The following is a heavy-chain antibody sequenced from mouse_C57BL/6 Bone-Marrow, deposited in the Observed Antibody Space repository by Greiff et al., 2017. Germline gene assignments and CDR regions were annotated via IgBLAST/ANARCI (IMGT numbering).Heavy chain of an antibody. D-gene: IGHD1-1*01. Sequence: VQLQQSGTELVKPGASVKLSCKASGYTFTSYWMHWVKQRPGQGLEWIGNISTSNGGTNYNEQFKSKATLPVDKSSSTAYMQLSSLTSEDSAVYYCERSTVVSHGDYFDYWGQGTTLTVSS. J-gene: IGHJ2*01. CDR1: GYTFTSYW. CDR3: ERSTVVSHGDYFDY. CDR2: ISTSNGGT. V-gene: IGHV1-53*01.